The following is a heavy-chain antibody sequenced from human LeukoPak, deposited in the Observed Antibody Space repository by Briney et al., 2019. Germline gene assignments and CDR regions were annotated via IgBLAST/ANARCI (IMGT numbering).Heavy chain of an antibody. CDR1: GYTFTSYG. Sequence: VASVTVSFKASGYTFTSYGISWVRQAPGQGLEWMGWISAYNGNTNYAQKLQGRVTMTTDTSTSTAYMELRSLRSDDTAVYYCARGGYSSGWYRDYYYYMDVWGKGTTVTVSS. CDR3: ARGGYSSGWYRDYYYYMDV. CDR2: ISAYNGNT. V-gene: IGHV1-18*01. D-gene: IGHD6-19*01. J-gene: IGHJ6*03.